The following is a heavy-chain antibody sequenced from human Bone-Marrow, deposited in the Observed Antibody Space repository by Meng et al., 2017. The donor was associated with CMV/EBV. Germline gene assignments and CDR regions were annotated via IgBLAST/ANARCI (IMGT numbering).Heavy chain of an antibody. D-gene: IGHD3-3*01. CDR2: IYHSGST. J-gene: IGHJ6*02. CDR1: GYSISSGYY. V-gene: IGHV4-38-2*02. CDR3: ARVIAISPYGMDV. Sequence: GSLRLSCTVSGYSISSGYYWGWIRQPPGKGLEWIGSIYHSGSTYYNPSLKSRVTISVDMSKNQFSLKLSSVTAADTAVYYCARVIAISPYGMDVWGQGTTVTASS.